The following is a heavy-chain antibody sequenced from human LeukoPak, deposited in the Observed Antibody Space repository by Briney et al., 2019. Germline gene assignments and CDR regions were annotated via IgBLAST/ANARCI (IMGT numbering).Heavy chain of an antibody. CDR1: GFTFSNYG. Sequence: PGGSLRLSCAASGFTFSNYGMHWVRQAPGKGLEWIGEINHSGNTNYNPSLKSRVTISLDTSKNQFSLKLNSVTAADTAVYYCVTEPGYCTGGRCYGGWFDPWGQGTLVTVSS. CDR2: INHSGNT. CDR3: VTEPGYCTGGRCYGGWFDP. V-gene: IGHV4-34*01. J-gene: IGHJ5*02. D-gene: IGHD2-15*01.